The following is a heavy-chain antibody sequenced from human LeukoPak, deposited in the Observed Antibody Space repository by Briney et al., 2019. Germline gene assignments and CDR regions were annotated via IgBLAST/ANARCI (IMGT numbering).Heavy chain of an antibody. V-gene: IGHV1-3*01. D-gene: IGHD3-22*01. CDR3: ARDYPYYYDSSGHDAFDI. CDR2: INAGNGNT. J-gene: IGHJ3*02. CDR1: GYTFTSYA. Sequence: ASVKVSCKASGYTFTSYAMHWVRQAPGQRLEWMGWINAGNGNTKYSQKFQGRVTITRDTSASTAYMELSSLGSEDTAVYYCARDYPYYYDSSGHDAFDIWGQGTMVTVSS.